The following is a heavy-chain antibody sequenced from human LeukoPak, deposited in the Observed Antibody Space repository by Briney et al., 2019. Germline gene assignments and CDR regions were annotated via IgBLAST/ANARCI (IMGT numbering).Heavy chain of an antibody. CDR1: GGSISSYY. Sequence: SSETLSLTCTVSGGSISSYYWSWIRQPPGKGLEWIGYIYYSGSTNYDPSLKSRVTISVDTSKNQFSLKLGSVTAADTAVYYCAREAGGKYYYDSSGYHTGRAFDIWGQGTMVTVSS. CDR2: IYYSGST. CDR3: AREAGGKYYYDSSGYHTGRAFDI. J-gene: IGHJ3*02. V-gene: IGHV4-59*01. D-gene: IGHD3-22*01.